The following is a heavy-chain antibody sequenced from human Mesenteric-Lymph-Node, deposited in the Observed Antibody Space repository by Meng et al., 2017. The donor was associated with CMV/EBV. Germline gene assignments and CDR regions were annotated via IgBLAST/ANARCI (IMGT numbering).Heavy chain of an antibody. Sequence: GESLKISCAASGFTFSSYDMHWVRQATGKGLEWVPAIGTAGDTYYPGSVKGRFTISRENAKNSLYLQMNSLRAGDTAVYYCARARHGYCTNGVCYNYGMDVWGQGTTVTVSS. J-gene: IGHJ6*02. CDR1: GFTFSSYD. CDR2: IGTAGDT. V-gene: IGHV3-13*01. D-gene: IGHD2-8*01. CDR3: ARARHGYCTNGVCYNYGMDV.